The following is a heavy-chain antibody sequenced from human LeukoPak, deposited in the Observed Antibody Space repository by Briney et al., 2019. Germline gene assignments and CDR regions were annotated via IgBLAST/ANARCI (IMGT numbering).Heavy chain of an antibody. CDR1: GGTLSNYS. CDR2: IIPIFGTA. D-gene: IGHD2-15*01. V-gene: IGHV1-69*01. J-gene: IGHJ4*02. CDR3: AAYCSGGSCHGVFDY. Sequence: SVKVSCKGFGGTLSNYSFSWVRQAPGQRLEWMGGIIPIFGTANYAQKFQGRVTITADESTSTAYMELSSLRSEDTAVYYCAAYCSGGSCHGVFDYWGQGTLVTVSS.